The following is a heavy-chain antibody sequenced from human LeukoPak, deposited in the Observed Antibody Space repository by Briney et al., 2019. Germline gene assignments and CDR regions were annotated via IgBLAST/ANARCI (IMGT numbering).Heavy chain of an antibody. D-gene: IGHD1-26*01. J-gene: IGHJ4*02. CDR3: ARDLSGSHS. CDR2: INTDGSST. CDR1: GFTFSNYW. V-gene: IGHV3-74*01. Sequence: GGSLRLSCAASGFTFSNYWLHWVRQAPGKGLAWVSRINTDGSSTSYADSVKGRFTISRDNAKSTLYLQMNSLRAEDTAVYYCARDLSGSHSWGQGILVTVSS.